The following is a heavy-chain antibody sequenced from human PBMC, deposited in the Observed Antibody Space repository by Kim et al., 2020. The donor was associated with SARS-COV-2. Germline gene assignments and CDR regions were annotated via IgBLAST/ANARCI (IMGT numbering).Heavy chain of an antibody. V-gene: IGHV3-11*05. J-gene: IGHJ6*02. Sequence: GGSLRLSCAASGFTFSDYYMSWIRQAPGKGLEWVSYISSSSSYTNYADSVKGRFTISRDNAKNSLYLQMNSLRAEDTAVYYCARGGVDYYYYGMDVWGQGTTVTVSS. CDR1: GFTFSDYY. D-gene: IGHD3-16*01. CDR2: ISSSSSYT. CDR3: ARGGVDYYYYGMDV.